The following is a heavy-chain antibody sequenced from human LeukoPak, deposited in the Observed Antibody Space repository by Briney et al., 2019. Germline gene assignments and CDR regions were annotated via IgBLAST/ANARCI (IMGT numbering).Heavy chain of an antibody. CDR1: GFTFNSYS. CDR3: ARARGVRGYSVYMDV. D-gene: IGHD3-22*01. J-gene: IGHJ6*03. V-gene: IGHV3-21*01. Sequence: GGSLRLSCAASGFTFNSYSMHWVRQAPGRGLEWVSSLNSSSNYMDYADSVKGRFSVSRDNAKNSLLLQMHSLRAEDTAVYYCARARGVRGYSVYMDVWARGPRSPSP. CDR2: LNSSSNYM.